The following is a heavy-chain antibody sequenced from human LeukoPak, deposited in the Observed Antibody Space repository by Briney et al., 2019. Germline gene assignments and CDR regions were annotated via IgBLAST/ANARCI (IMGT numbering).Heavy chain of an antibody. J-gene: IGHJ6*03. CDR1: GGSISSYY. V-gene: IGHV4-59*01. D-gene: IGHD5-18*01. CDR2: IYYSGST. CDR3: ARTTEGGYTYGYFYYYYMDV. Sequence: SETLSLTCTVSGGSISSYYWSWIRQPPGKGLEWIGYIYYSGSTNYNPSLKGRVTISVDTSKNQFSLKLTSVTAADTAVYYCARTTEGGYTYGYFYYYYMDVWGKGTTVTISS.